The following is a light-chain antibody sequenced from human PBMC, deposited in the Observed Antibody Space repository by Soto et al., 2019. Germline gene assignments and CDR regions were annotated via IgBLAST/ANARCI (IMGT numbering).Light chain of an antibody. Sequence: EIVLTQSPGTLSLSPGDRATLSCSASQSVSSYVAWYQQKPGQGPRLLIYDASNRATGIPARFSGSGTGTDFTLTISSLEPEDFAVYYCQQRRDWPITFGQGTRLEI. CDR1: QSVSSY. CDR2: DAS. CDR3: QQRRDWPIT. V-gene: IGKV3-11*01. J-gene: IGKJ5*01.